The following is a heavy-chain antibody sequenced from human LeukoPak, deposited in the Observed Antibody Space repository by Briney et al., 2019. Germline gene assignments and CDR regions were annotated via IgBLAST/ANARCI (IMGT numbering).Heavy chain of an antibody. CDR1: GVSISAYY. D-gene: IGHD2-2*01. J-gene: IGHJ5*02. V-gene: IGHV4-59*08. Sequence: NTSETLSLTCTVSGVSISAYYWSWIRQPPGKGLEWIGYIYYSGSTNYNPSLKSRVTISVDTSKNQFSLKLSSVTAADTAVYYCARTPSVVPAAIWFDPWGQGTLVTVSS. CDR3: ARTPSVVPAAIWFDP. CDR2: IYYSGST.